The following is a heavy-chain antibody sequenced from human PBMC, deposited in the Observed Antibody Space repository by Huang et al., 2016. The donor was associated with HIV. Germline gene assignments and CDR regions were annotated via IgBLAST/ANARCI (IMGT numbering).Heavy chain of an antibody. CDR3: ARLIGSPSFYYGLDV. V-gene: IGHV5-51*01. CDR1: GYRFRSNW. CDR2: IYPGDSDT. Sequence: EVQLVQSGAEVKKPGESLKISCKGSGYRFRSNWIGWVRQMPGNGLEWMGIIYPGDSDTRDSPSFQGQVTISADKSINTAYLQWSSLKASDTAMYYCARLIGSPSFYYGLDVWGQGTTVTVSS. J-gene: IGHJ6*02. D-gene: IGHD3-10*01.